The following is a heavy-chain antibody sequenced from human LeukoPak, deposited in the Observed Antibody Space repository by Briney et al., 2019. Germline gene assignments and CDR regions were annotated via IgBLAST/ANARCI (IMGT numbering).Heavy chain of an antibody. CDR3: ARGQKQWLVVYGMDV. Sequence: GGSLRLSCAASGFTFSSYAMHWVRQAPGKGLEWVAVISYDGSNKYYADSVKGRFTISRDNSKNTLYLQMNSLRAEDTAVYYCARGQKQWLVVYGMDVWGQGTTVTVSS. J-gene: IGHJ6*02. D-gene: IGHD6-19*01. CDR2: ISYDGSNK. V-gene: IGHV3-30-3*01. CDR1: GFTFSSYA.